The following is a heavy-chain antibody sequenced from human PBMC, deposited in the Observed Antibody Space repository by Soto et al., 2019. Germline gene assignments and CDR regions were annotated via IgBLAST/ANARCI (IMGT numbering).Heavy chain of an antibody. D-gene: IGHD6-19*01. CDR3: AKDRVRIAVAAPFDY. CDR2: ISYDGSNK. CDR1: GFTFSSYG. V-gene: IGHV3-30*18. J-gene: IGHJ4*01. Sequence: QVQLVESGGGVVQPGRSLRLSCAASGFTFSSYGMHWFRKAPGKGLEWVAVISYDGSNKYYADSVKGRFTISRDNSKNELYLQMNSLRAEDTAVYYCAKDRVRIAVAAPFDYWGDGTLVTVS.